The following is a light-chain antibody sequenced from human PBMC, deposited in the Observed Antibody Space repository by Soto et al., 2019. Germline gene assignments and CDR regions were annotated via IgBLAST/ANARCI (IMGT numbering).Light chain of an antibody. V-gene: IGKV1-5*01. Sequence: DIQMTQSPSTLSASVGDRVTITCRASQSISSWLAWYQQKPGKAPKLLIYDASSLESVVPSRFSGIGSGTEFSLTISSLQTDDFATYYCQQHNSYSVTLGKGTKVEI. CDR3: QQHNSYSVT. CDR2: DAS. J-gene: IGKJ1*01. CDR1: QSISSW.